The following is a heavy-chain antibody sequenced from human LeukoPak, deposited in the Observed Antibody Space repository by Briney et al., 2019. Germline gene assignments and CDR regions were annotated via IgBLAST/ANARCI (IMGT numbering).Heavy chain of an antibody. CDR2: IYSGGST. D-gene: IGHD3-22*01. Sequence: PGGSLRLSCAASGFTVSSNYMSWVRQAPGKGLEWVSVIYSGGSTYYADSVKGRFTISRDNSKNTLYLQMNSLRAEDTAVYYCASASGGYGPHFDYWGQGTLVTVSS. CDR3: ASASGGYGPHFDY. V-gene: IGHV3-66*02. CDR1: GFTVSSNY. J-gene: IGHJ4*02.